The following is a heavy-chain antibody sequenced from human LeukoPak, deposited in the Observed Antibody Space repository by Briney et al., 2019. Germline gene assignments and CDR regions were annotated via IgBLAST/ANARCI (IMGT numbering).Heavy chain of an antibody. CDR3: ARGADY. V-gene: IGHV4-31*11. J-gene: IGHJ4*02. CDR2: IYYSGST. CDR1: GGSFSGYY. Sequence: SETLSLTCAVYGGSFSGYYWSWIRQHPGKGLEWIGYIYYSGSTYYNPSLKSRVTISVDTSKNQFSLKLGSVTAADTAVYYCARGADYWGQGTLVTVSS.